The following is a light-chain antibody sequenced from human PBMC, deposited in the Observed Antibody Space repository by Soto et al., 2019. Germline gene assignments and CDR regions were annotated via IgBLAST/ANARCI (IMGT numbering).Light chain of an antibody. V-gene: IGKV3-15*01. CDR1: QSVSTN. CDR3: QQYSDWPPLT. CDR2: GAS. Sequence: EIVMTQSTATLSVSPGERVTLSCRASQSVSTNLAWYQQKPGQAPRLLIYGASTRATGIPARFSGSGSGTEFTLSISSLQSEDFAVYYCQQYSDWPPLTFGGGTKVEIK. J-gene: IGKJ4*01.